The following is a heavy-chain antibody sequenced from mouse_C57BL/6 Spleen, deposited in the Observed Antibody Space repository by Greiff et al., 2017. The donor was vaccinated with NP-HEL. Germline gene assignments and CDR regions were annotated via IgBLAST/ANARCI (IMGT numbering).Heavy chain of an antibody. CDR3: ASLGGSSSWFAY. J-gene: IGHJ3*01. CDR2: IHPNSGST. CDR1: GYTFTSYW. Sequence: QVQLQQSGAELVKPGASVKLSCKASGYTFTSYWMHWVKQRPGQGLEWIGMIHPNSGSTNYNEKFKSKATLTVDKSSSTAYMQLSSLTSEDSAVYYCASLGGSSSWFAYWGQGTLVTVSA. D-gene: IGHD1-1*01. V-gene: IGHV1-64*01.